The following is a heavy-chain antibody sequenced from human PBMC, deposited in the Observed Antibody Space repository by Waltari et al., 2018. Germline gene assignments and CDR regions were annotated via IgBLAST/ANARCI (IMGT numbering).Heavy chain of an antibody. D-gene: IGHD3-10*01. CDR2: IYYSGST. Sequence: QLQLQESGPGLVKPSETLSLTCTVSGGSISSSSYYWGWIRKTPGKGLEWSGSIYYSGSTYYNPSVKSRVTISVDTSKNQFSLKLSSVTAADTAVYYCARLRRMVRGVIIHYYYGMDVWGQGTTVTVSS. CDR1: GGSISSSSYY. J-gene: IGHJ6*02. CDR3: ARLRRMVRGVIIHYYYGMDV. V-gene: IGHV4-39*01.